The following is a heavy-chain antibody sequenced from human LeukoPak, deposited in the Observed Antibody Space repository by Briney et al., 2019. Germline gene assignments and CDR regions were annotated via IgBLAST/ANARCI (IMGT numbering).Heavy chain of an antibody. Sequence: GASVKVSYKASGYTFISYGISWVRQAPGQGLEWMGWISAYNGNTNYAQKLQGRVTMTTDTSTSTAYMELRSLRSDDTAVYYCARDPRRRSFTLGYYYYGMDVWGQGTTVTVSS. J-gene: IGHJ6*02. V-gene: IGHV1-18*01. CDR1: GYTFISYG. CDR3: ARDPRRRSFTLGYYYYGMDV. CDR2: ISAYNGNT. D-gene: IGHD3-16*01.